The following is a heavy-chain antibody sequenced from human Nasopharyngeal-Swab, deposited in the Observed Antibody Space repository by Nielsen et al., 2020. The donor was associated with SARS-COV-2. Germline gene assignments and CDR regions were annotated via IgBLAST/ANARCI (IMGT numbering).Heavy chain of an antibody. V-gene: IGHV4-34*01. D-gene: IGHD6-13*01. J-gene: IGHJ4*02. CDR3: ARYQLYSSSWYFDY. CDR2: INHSGST. CDR1: GGSFSGYY. Sequence: SETLSLTCAVYGGSFSGYYWSWIRQPPGKGLEWIGEINHSGSTNYNPSLKSRVTISVDTSKNQFSLKLSSVTAADTVVYYCARYQLYSSSWYFDYWGQGTLVTVSS.